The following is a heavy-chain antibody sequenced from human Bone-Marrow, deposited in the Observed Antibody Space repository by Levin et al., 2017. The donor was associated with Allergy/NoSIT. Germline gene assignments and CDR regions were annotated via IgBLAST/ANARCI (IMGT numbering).Heavy chain of an antibody. CDR2: SRNKDHKYST. CDR1: GFIFRDHY. CDR3: VRGKNGFDF. V-gene: IGHV3-72*01. J-gene: IGHJ4*02. Sequence: GESLKISCAVSGFIFRDHYMDWVRQAPGKGLEWVGRSRNKDHKYSTEYAASVRGRFTISRDDSKNSMYLQMNSLKTEDTAVYYCVRGKNGFDFWGQGTLVTVSS. D-gene: IGHD4-17*01.